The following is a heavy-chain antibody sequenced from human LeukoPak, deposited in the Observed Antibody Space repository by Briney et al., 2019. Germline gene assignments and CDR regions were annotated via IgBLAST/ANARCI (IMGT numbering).Heavy chain of an antibody. CDR1: GGSIGSSSYY. J-gene: IGHJ4*02. CDR3: ARPGGTLYYYDSSGYYYDYLDH. Sequence: PSETLSLTCTVSGGSIGSSSYYWGWIRQPPGKGLEWIGSMYYSGSTHYNPSLKSRVTISVDTSKNQFSLKLSSVTAADTAVYYCARPGGTLYYYDSSGYYYDYLDHWGQGTLVTVSS. D-gene: IGHD3-22*01. V-gene: IGHV4-39*01. CDR2: MYYSGST.